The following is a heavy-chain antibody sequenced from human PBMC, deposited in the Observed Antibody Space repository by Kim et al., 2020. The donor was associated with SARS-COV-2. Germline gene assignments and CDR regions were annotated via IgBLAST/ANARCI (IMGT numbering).Heavy chain of an antibody. D-gene: IGHD5-18*01. CDR2: INTNTGNP. J-gene: IGHJ5*02. Sequence: ASVKVSCKASGYTFTSNAINWVRQAPGQGFEWLGWINTNTGNPTYAQGFRGRLVISLDTSVSTAYLQISSLQTKDTAVDYGVRVPGDTSKVHFDLRGQGT. V-gene: IGHV7-4-1*02. CDR1: GYTFTSNA. CDR3: VRVPGDTSKVHFDL.